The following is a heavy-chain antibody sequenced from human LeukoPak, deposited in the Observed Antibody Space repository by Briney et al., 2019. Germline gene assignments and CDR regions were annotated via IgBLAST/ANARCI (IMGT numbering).Heavy chain of an antibody. D-gene: IGHD3-10*01. CDR1: GYTFTSYD. CDR2: MNPNSGNT. V-gene: IGHV1-8*01. CDR3: ARGYYYGSGSYFDY. Sequence: ASVKVSCKASGYTFTSYDINWVRQATGQGLEWRGWMNPNSGNTGYAQKFQGRVTMTRNTSISTAYMELSSLRSEDTAVYYCARGYYYGSGSYFDYWGQGTLVTVSS. J-gene: IGHJ4*02.